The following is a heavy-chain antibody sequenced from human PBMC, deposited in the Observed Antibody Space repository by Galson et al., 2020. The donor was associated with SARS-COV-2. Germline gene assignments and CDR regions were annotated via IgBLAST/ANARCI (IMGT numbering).Heavy chain of an antibody. V-gene: IGHV4-39*07. CDR2: IYFNGNT. D-gene: IGHD2-21*02. J-gene: IGHJ4*02. Sequence: PSETLSLTCTVSGGSINVGFYYWGWIRQPPGKGLEWVGSIYFNGNTFYQPSLRSRATMSLDTSNNQFSLQLRSVTAADAALYYCVRSFGCGGDCYSDHWGQGTLVTVSS. CDR1: GGSINVGFYY. CDR3: VRSFGCGGDCYSDH.